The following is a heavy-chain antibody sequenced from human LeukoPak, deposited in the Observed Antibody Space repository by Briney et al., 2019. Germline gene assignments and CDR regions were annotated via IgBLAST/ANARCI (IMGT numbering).Heavy chain of an antibody. D-gene: IGHD5-24*01. CDR3: ARARDGYRTDYFDY. CDR1: GFTFNRSW. V-gene: IGHV3-33*07. CDR2: IWYDGSNK. Sequence: GGSLRLSCLTSGFTFNRSWMSWVRQAPGKGLEWVAVIWYDGSNKYYADSVKGRFTISRDNSKNTLYLQMNSLRAEDTAVYYCARARDGYRTDYFDYWGQGTLVTVSS. J-gene: IGHJ4*02.